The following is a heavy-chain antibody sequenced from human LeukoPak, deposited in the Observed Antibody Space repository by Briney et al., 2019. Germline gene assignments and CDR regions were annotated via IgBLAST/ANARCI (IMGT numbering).Heavy chain of an antibody. D-gene: IGHD2-2*01. Sequence: ASVKVSCKASGYTFNSYGISWVRQAPGQGLEWMGWINPNSGGTNYAQKFQGRVTMTRDTSISTAYMELSRLRSDDTAVYYCARLGYCSSTSCYVFDYWGQGTLVTVSS. CDR3: ARLGYCSSTSCYVFDY. J-gene: IGHJ4*02. CDR2: INPNSGGT. CDR1: GYTFNSYG. V-gene: IGHV1-2*02.